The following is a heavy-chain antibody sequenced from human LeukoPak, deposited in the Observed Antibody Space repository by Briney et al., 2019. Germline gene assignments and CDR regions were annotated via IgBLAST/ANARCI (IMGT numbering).Heavy chain of an antibody. CDR2: INPNSGGT. Sequence: ASVKVSCKASGYTFTGYYMHWVRQAPGQGLEWMGWINPNSGGTNYAQKFQGRDTMTRDTSISTAYMELSRLRSDDTAVYYCARDLEGIAVAGTSYYFDYWGQGTLVTVSS. V-gene: IGHV1-2*02. D-gene: IGHD6-19*01. CDR1: GYTFTGYY. J-gene: IGHJ4*02. CDR3: ARDLEGIAVAGTSYYFDY.